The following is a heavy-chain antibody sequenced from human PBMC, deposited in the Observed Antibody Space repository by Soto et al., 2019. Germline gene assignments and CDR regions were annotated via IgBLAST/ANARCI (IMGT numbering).Heavy chain of an antibody. CDR2: ISYDGSNK. J-gene: IGHJ4*02. V-gene: IGHV3-30*18. CDR1: GFTFSSYG. Sequence: SLRLSCAASGFTFSSYGMHWVRQAPGKGLEWVAVISYDGSNKYYADSVKGRFTISRDNSKNTLYLQMNSLRAEDTAVYYCAKDLRFDWSLDYWGQGTLVTVSS. CDR3: AKDLRFDWSLDY. D-gene: IGHD3-9*01.